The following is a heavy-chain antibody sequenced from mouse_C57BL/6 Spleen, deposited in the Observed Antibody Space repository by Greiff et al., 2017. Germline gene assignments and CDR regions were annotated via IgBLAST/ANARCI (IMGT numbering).Heavy chain of an antibody. CDR2: INPSDSYT. CDR1: GYTFTSYW. D-gene: IGHD2-5*01. Sequence: VQLQQPGAELVKPGASVKLSCKASGYTFTSYWMQWVKQRPGQGLEWIGEINPSDSYTNYNQKFKGKATLTVDTSASTAYMQLISLTSEDSAVYYCARPVTGYYAMDYWGKGTSVTVSS. V-gene: IGHV1-50*01. CDR3: ARPVTGYYAMDY. J-gene: IGHJ4*01.